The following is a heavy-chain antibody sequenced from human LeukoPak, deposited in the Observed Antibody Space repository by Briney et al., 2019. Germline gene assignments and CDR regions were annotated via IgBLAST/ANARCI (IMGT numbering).Heavy chain of an antibody. V-gene: IGHV3-7*01. J-gene: IGHJ5*02. Sequence: GGSLRLSCTASGFTFSSYWMSWVRQAPGEGLEWVANINQDASEKYYVDSVKGRFTISRDNAKNSLYLQMNSLRAEDTAVYYCARGRRVPAAMGNWVDPWGQGTLVTASS. D-gene: IGHD2-2*01. CDR2: INQDASEK. CDR1: GFTFSSYW. CDR3: ARGRRVPAAMGNWVDP.